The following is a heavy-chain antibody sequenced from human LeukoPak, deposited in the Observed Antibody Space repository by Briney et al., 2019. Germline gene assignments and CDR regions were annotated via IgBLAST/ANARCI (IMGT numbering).Heavy chain of an antibody. V-gene: IGHV3-23*01. Sequence: GSLRLSCVASGFTFSTYAMSWVRQGPGKGLEWLSGISGSGGNTHYADSVKGRFIISRDNSKNTVYLQMNILRADDTAVYYCAKLEVGATHFDFWGQGTLVSVSS. CDR1: GFTFSTYA. CDR2: ISGSGGNT. J-gene: IGHJ5*01. CDR3: AKLEVGATHFDF. D-gene: IGHD1-26*01.